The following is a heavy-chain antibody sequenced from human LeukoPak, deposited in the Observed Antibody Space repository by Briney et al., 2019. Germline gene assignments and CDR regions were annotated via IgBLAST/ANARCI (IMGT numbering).Heavy chain of an antibody. CDR3: AKDPYDIASSGYYYYGMDV. CDR2: ISGSGGST. V-gene: IGHV3-23*01. CDR1: GFTFSSYA. D-gene: IGHD3-22*01. Sequence: GGSLRLSCAASGFTFSSYAMSWVRQAPGKGLEWVSAISGSGGSTYYADSVKGRFTISRDNSKNTLYLQMNSLRAEDTAVYYCAKDPYDIASSGYYYYGMDVWGQGTTVTVSS. J-gene: IGHJ6*02.